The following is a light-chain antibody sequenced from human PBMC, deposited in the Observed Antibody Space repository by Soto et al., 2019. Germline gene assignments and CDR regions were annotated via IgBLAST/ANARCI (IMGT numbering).Light chain of an antibody. V-gene: IGLV4-69*01. CDR2: LNSDGSH. CDR3: LTWGTGIQRV. CDR1: SGHSSYA. J-gene: IGLJ3*02. Sequence: QLVLTQSPSASASLGASVKLTCTLSSGHSSYAIAWHQQQPEKGPRYLMKLNSDGSHSKGDGIPDRFSGSSSGAERYLTISSLQSEDEADYYCLTWGTGIQRVFGGGTKLTVL.